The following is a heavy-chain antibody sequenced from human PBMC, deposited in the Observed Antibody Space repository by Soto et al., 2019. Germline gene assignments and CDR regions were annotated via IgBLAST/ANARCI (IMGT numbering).Heavy chain of an antibody. CDR2: ISAYNGNT. J-gene: IGHJ4*02. CDR3: ARDSGTPH. D-gene: IGHD3-10*01. CDR1: GFTFSSYG. Sequence: VQLLESGGGLVQPGGSLRLSCAASGFTFSSYGISWVRQAPGQGLEWMGWISAYNGNTNYAQKLQGRVTMTTDTSTSTAYMELRSLRSDDTAVYYCARDSGTPHWGQGTLVTVSS. V-gene: IGHV1-18*01.